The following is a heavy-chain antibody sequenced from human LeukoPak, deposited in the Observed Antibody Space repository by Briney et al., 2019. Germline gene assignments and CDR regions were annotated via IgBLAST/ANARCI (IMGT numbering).Heavy chain of an antibody. J-gene: IGHJ4*02. CDR1: GFTFSDYS. CDR2: ISSSSGYI. CDR3: ARVMGYYGSADY. V-gene: IGHV3-21*01. Sequence: GGSLRLSCAASGFTFSDYSTNWVRQAPGKGLEWVSSISSSSGYIYYADSVKGRFTISRDNAKNSLYLQMISLRAEDTAVYYCARVMGYYGSADYWGQGTLVTVSS. D-gene: IGHD3-10*01.